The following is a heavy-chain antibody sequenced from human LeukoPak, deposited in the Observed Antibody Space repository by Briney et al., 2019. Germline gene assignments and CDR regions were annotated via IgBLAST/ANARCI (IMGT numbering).Heavy chain of an antibody. CDR2: INTGTGNP. Sequence: ASVKVSCKTSGYTCTNYAMDWVRQAPGQGLEFMGWINTGTGNPTYAQGFTGRIVFSLDTSVSTAYLHINTLKPEDTAVYYCAAIGAHSFDYWGQGTLVTVSS. CDR1: GYTCTNYA. CDR3: AAIGAHSFDY. D-gene: IGHD3-10*01. V-gene: IGHV7-4-1*02. J-gene: IGHJ4*02.